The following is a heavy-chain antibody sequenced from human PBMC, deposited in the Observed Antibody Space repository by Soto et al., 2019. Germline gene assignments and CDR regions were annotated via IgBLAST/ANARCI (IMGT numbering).Heavy chain of an antibody. CDR3: ASGDWELLLGY. CDR2: INPSGGST. Sequence: ASVKVSCKASGYTFTSYYMHWVRQAPGQGLEWMGKINPSGGSTSYAQKYQGRVTMTRDTSTSTVYMELSSLRSEDTAVYYCASGDWELLLGYWGQGTLVTVSS. V-gene: IGHV1-46*03. CDR1: GYTFTSYY. J-gene: IGHJ4*02. D-gene: IGHD1-26*01.